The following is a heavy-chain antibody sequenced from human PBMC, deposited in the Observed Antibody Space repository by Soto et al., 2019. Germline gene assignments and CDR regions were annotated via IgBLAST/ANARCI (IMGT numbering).Heavy chain of an antibody. CDR2: IIPIFGTA. D-gene: IGHD4-4*01. V-gene: IGHV1-69*12. CDR1: GGTFSSYA. J-gene: IGHJ6*02. Sequence: QVQLVQSGAEVKKPGSSVKVSSKASGGTFSSYAISWVRQAPGQGLEWMGGIIPIFGTADYAQKFRGRVTITADESTSTGYMELSSLRSEDTAVYYCASPTVGYYNAMDVWGQGTTVTDSS. CDR3: ASPTVGYYNAMDV.